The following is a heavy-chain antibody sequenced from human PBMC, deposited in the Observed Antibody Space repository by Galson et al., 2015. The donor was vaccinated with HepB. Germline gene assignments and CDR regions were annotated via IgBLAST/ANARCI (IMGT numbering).Heavy chain of an antibody. J-gene: IGHJ3*02. CDR1: GYSFTNYW. Sequence: QSGAEVKEPGESLKISCPGSGYSFTNYWIGWVRQMPGKGLEWMGIIYPGDFDIRYSPPFQGQVTISADKSTSTAYLHWSSLQASDTAIYYCARHVAAAGSSDDAFDIWGQGTMVTVSS. CDR3: ARHVAAAGSSDDAFDI. D-gene: IGHD6-13*01. V-gene: IGHV5-51*01. CDR2: IYPGDFDI.